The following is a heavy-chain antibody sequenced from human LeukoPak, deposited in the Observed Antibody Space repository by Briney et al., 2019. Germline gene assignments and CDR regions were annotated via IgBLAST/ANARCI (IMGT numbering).Heavy chain of an antibody. V-gene: IGHV3-74*01. CDR3: ARDPYSGSYGAYYYYYMDV. J-gene: IGHJ6*03. D-gene: IGHD1-26*01. CDR2: INGDCSST. CDR1: GFTFDDYA. Sequence: GGSLRLSCAASGFTFDDYAMHWVRQGPGQGLVFVSRINGDCSSTNYADSVKGRFTISRDNAKNSLYLQMNSLRAEDAALYFCARDPYSGSYGAYYYYYMDVWGKGTTVTISS.